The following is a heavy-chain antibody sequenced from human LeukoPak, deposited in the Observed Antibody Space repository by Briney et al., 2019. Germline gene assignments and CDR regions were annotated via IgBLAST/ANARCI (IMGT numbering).Heavy chain of an antibody. Sequence: GGSLRLSCAASGFTFSAFAMSWIRQAPGKGLEWVSYISSSGSTIYYADSVKGRFTISRDNAKNSLYLQMNSLRAEDTAVYYCARTPTYYYDSSGPDWGQGTLATVSS. CDR3: ARTPTYYYDSSGPD. D-gene: IGHD3-22*01. V-gene: IGHV3-11*01. CDR1: GFTFSAFA. J-gene: IGHJ4*02. CDR2: ISSSGSTI.